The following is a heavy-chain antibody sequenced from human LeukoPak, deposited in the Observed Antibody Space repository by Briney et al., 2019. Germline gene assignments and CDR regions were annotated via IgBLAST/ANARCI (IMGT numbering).Heavy chain of an antibody. CDR1: GYTFTSYD. CDR2: MNPNSGNT. D-gene: IGHD3-3*01. V-gene: IGHV1-8*01. CDR3: ARTQVVTIFGVVIYYYYYMDV. J-gene: IGHJ6*03. Sequence: ASVKDSCKASGYTFTSYDINWVRQATGQGLEWMGWMNPNSGNTGYAQKFQGRVTMTRHTSISTAYMELSSLRSEDTAVYYCARTQVVTIFGVVIYYYYYMDVWGKGTTVTVSS.